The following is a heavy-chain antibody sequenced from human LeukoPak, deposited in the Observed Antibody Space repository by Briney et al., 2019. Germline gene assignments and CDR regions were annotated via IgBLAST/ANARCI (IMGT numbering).Heavy chain of an antibody. CDR3: ARDFSPSPTTVTELFDY. J-gene: IGHJ4*02. CDR2: ISYDGSNK. D-gene: IGHD4-17*01. V-gene: IGHV3-30-3*01. CDR1: GFTFSSYA. Sequence: GGSLRLSCAASGFTFSSYAMRWVRQAPGKGLEGVAVISYDGSNKYYADSVKGRFTISRDNSKNTLSLQMNRLRAEDTAVYYCARDFSPSPTTVTELFDYWGQGTLVTVSS.